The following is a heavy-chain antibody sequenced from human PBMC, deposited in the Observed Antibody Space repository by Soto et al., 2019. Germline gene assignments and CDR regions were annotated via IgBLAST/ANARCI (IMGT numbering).Heavy chain of an antibody. CDR1: GYTFTSYY. D-gene: IGHD5-12*01. CDR3: TLKVAPTPGSWYFDL. J-gene: IGHJ2*01. V-gene: IGHV1-46*01. CDR2: INPSGGST. Sequence: QVQLVQSGAEVKKPGASVKVSCKASGYTFTSYYMHWVRQAPGQGLEWMGIINPSGGSTSYAQKFQGRDTMTRDTSTSTVYMELSSLRSEDTAVYYCTLKVAPTPGSWYFDLWGRGTLVTVSS.